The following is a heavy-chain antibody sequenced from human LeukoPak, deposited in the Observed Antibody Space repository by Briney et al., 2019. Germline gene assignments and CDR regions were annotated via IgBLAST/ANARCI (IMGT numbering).Heavy chain of an antibody. CDR1: GFTFSSYG. D-gene: IGHD3-22*01. V-gene: IGHV3-23*01. CDR3: ARWYYYETSGLYYGSFDN. J-gene: IGHJ5*02. Sequence: GGTLRLSCAASGFTFSSYGMSWVRQAPGKGLQWVSVIIGSGSSTYYADSVKGRFTISRDHARNTLYLQMNSLRAEDTAVYYCARWYYYETSGLYYGSFDNWGQGTLVTVSS. CDR2: IIGSGSST.